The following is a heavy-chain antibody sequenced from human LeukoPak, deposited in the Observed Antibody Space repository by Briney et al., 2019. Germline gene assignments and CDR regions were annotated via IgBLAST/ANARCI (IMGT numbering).Heavy chain of an antibody. CDR3: AKGSRSGYSYFDY. CDR1: GGSISSSHW. J-gene: IGHJ4*02. D-gene: IGHD3-22*01. Sequence: SGTLSLTCAVSGGSISSSHWWSWVRQPPGKGLEWIGEIYHSGSTNYNPSLENRLTISVDNFKNQMSLKLNSMTAADTAVYYCAKGSRSGYSYFDYWGQGTLVTVSS. CDR2: IYHSGST. V-gene: IGHV4-4*02.